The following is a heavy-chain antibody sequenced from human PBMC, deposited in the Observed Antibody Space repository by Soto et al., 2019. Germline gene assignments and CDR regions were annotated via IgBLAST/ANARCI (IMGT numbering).Heavy chain of an antibody. J-gene: IGHJ6*02. CDR1: GGSISSGDYY. CDR3: ARASPVVTDV. V-gene: IGHV4-30-4*01. D-gene: IGHD5-18*01. Sequence: QVQLQESGPGLVKPSQTLSLTCTVSGGSISSGDYYWSWIRQPPGKVLEWIGYIYYSGSTYYNPTLKSRVTRSGDTSKNQFPLKLSSVTAADTAVYYCARASPVVTDVWGQGTTVTVSS. CDR2: IYYSGST.